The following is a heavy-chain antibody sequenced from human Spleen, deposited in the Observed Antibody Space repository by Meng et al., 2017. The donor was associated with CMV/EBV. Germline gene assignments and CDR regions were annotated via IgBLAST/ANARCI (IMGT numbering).Heavy chain of an antibody. J-gene: IGHJ4*02. V-gene: IGHV3-72*01. Sequence: SCAASGVTFNYYYIHWVRQAPGKGLEWVGRIRDKANNYMTEYAASVKGKFTISRDDSKNSVYLQMNSLQTEDTAVYFCAIDGSGYCSSWGQGTLVTVSS. CDR1: GVTFNYYY. D-gene: IGHD6-13*01. CDR2: IRDKANNYMT. CDR3: AIDGSGYCSS.